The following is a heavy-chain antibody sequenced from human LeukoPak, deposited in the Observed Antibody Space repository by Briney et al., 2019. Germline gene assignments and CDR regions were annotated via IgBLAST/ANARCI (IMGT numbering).Heavy chain of an antibody. CDR2: MNPHSGNT. CDR3: ARALSWTTESYYYMDV. V-gene: IGHV1-8*01. Sequence: ASVKVSCKASGYTFTSYDINWVRQATGQGLEWMGWMNPHSGNTGYAQKFQGRVTMTKNTSITTAYMELSSLRSEDTAVHYCARALSWTTESYYYMDVWGKGTTVTVSS. CDR1: GYTFTSYD. D-gene: IGHD3/OR15-3a*01. J-gene: IGHJ6*03.